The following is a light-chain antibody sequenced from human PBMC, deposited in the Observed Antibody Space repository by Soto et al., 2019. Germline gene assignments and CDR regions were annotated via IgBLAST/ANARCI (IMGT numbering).Light chain of an antibody. Sequence: QSLLTQPPSASATPGQRVTISCSGSSYNIGTNSVYWYQQLPGTAPKVRIYNNTQRPSGVPDRFSASKSGTSASLAISGLRSDDEADYYCSTWDDSLRGWVFGGGTKLTVL. J-gene: IGLJ3*02. V-gene: IGLV1-47*01. CDR2: NNT. CDR3: STWDDSLRGWV. CDR1: SYNIGTNS.